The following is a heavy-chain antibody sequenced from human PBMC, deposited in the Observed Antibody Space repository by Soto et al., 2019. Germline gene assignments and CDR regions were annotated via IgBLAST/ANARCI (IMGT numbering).Heavy chain of an antibody. Sequence: EVQVLESGGGLVQPGGSLRLSCATSGFTFSNYAMYWVRQAPGKGPEWVSRIRGGSGNIDYSDSVKGRITISRDNSKNTLYLQMNGPRADDPAVYYCAKGYVFYYSWLDSWVQGTLVTVFS. CDR3: AKGYVFYYSWLDS. V-gene: IGHV3-23*01. D-gene: IGHD3-10*01. CDR1: GFTFSNYA. J-gene: IGHJ4*02. CDR2: IRGGSGNI.